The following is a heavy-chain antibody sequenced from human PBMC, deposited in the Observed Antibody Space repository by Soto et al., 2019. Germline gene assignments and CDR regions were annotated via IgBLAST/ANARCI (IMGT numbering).Heavy chain of an antibody. CDR3: ARGRRYNWNYWPGY. CDR1: RGTFSSYA. V-gene: IGHV1-69*13. J-gene: IGHJ4*02. Sequence: SVKVSCKASRGTFSSYAISWVRQAPGQGLEWMGRIIPIFGTANYAQKFQGRVTITADESTSTAYMELSSLRSEDTAVYYCARGRRYNWNYWPGYWGQGTLVTVSS. CDR2: IIPIFGTA. D-gene: IGHD1-7*01.